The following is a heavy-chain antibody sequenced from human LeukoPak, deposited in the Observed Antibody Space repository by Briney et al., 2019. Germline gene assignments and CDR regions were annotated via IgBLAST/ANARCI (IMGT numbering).Heavy chain of an antibody. J-gene: IGHJ3*02. CDR1: GFTFSRYA. Sequence: GGSLRLSCAAPGFTFSRYAMHWVRQAPAKGLEWVAVAPHDGSDEDYADSVKGRFTISRDNSKNTLNLQMNSLGPEDTALYYCATGALYAFDIWGQGTMVSVSS. CDR3: ATGALYAFDI. V-gene: IGHV3-30*04. CDR2: APHDGSDE.